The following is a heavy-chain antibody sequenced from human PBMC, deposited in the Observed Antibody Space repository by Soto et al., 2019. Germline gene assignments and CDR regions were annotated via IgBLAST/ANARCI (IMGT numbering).Heavy chain of an antibody. CDR3: AKNPGYYYDSTGYHFDY. V-gene: IGHV3-48*01. Sequence: PGGSLRLSCAASGFTFSSYSMNWVRQAPGKGLEWVSYISSSSSTIYYADYVKGRFTISRDNAKNSLYLQMNSLRAEDTAVYYCAKNPGYYYDSTGYHFDYWGQGT. J-gene: IGHJ4*02. CDR2: ISSSSSTI. D-gene: IGHD3-22*01. CDR1: GFTFSSYS.